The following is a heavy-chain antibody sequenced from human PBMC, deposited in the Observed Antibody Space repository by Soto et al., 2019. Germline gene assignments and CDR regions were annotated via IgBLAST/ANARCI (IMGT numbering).Heavy chain of an antibody. CDR3: ARVRIMNYYDSSGYYCDY. Sequence: PGGSLRLSCAASGFTFSSYSMNWVRQAPGKGLEWVSSISSSSSYIYYADSVKGRFTISRDNAKNSLYLQMNSLRAEDTAVYYCARVRIMNYYDSSGYYCDYWGQGTLVTVSS. J-gene: IGHJ4*02. CDR2: ISSSSSYI. D-gene: IGHD3-22*01. V-gene: IGHV3-21*01. CDR1: GFTFSSYS.